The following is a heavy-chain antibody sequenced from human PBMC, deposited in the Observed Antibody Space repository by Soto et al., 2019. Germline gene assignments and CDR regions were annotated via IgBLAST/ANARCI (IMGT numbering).Heavy chain of an antibody. D-gene: IGHD3-10*01. CDR2: MNPNSGNT. V-gene: IGHV1-8*01. CDR1: GYTFTSYD. J-gene: IGHJ4*02. CDR3: SRVDPGETSPFDQ. Sequence: ASVKVSCKASGYTFTSYDINWVRQATGQGLEWMGWMNPNSGNTGYAQKFQGRVTMTRDTSTSTVYMEVSSLRSEDTAVYYCSRVDPGETSPFDQWGKGNLVTVSS.